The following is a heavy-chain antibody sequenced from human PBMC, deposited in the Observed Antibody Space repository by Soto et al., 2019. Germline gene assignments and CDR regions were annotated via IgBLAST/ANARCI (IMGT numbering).Heavy chain of an antibody. Sequence: EVQLVESGGGLVQPGGSLRLSCAASGFTVSSNYMSWVRQAPGKGLEWVSVIYSGGSTYYADSVKGRFTISRDNSKNPLYLQMNSLRAEDTAVYYCVRLGSYGDYVDYWGPGTLVTVSS. J-gene: IGHJ4*02. CDR1: GFTVSSNY. V-gene: IGHV3-66*01. D-gene: IGHD4-17*01. CDR2: IYSGGST. CDR3: VRLGSYGDYVDY.